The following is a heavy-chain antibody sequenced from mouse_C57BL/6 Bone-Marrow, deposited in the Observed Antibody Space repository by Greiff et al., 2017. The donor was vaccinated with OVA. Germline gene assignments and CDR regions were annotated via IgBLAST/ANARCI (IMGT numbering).Heavy chain of an antibody. D-gene: IGHD2-4*01. CDR1: GYTFTSYW. CDR3: ARSYYDYVGFAY. J-gene: IGHJ3*01. CDR2: IDPSDSYT. Sequence: VQLQQPGAELVMPGASVKLSCKASGYTFTSYWMHWVKQRPGQGLEWIGEIDPSDSYTNYNQKFKGKSTLTVDKSSSTAYMQLSSLTSEDSAVYYCARSYYDYVGFAYWGQGTLVTVSA. V-gene: IGHV1-69*01.